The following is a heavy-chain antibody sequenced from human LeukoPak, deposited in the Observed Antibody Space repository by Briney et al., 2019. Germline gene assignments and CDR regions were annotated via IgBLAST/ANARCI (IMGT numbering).Heavy chain of an antibody. CDR2: IHDSGST. Sequence: PSETLSLTCSVSGGSSSSSSYYWGWIRQPPGKGLEWIGSIHDSGSTDYNPSLKSRVTMSVDTSKNQFSLKLSSVTAADTAVYYCARLYGGNSNNSYCDYWGQGTLVTVSS. J-gene: IGHJ4*02. CDR3: ARLYGGNSNNSYCDY. V-gene: IGHV4-39*01. CDR1: GGSSSSSSYY. D-gene: IGHD4-23*01.